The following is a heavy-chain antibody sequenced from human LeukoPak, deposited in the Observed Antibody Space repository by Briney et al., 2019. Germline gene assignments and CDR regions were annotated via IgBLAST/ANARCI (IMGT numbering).Heavy chain of an antibody. D-gene: IGHD3-3*01. J-gene: IGHJ4*02. CDR2: IRGSGGIT. Sequence: GGSLRLPCAASGFTLSTYSMYWVRQAPGKGLEWVSGIRGSGGITHYADSVKGRFTISGDNSENTLYLQMNSLRVDDTAVYYCAKGRVVESILDYWGQGVLVTVSS. CDR1: GFTLSTYS. V-gene: IGHV3-23*01. CDR3: AKGRVVESILDY.